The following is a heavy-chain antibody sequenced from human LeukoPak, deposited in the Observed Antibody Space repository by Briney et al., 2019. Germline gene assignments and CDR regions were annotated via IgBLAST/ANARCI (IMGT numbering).Heavy chain of an antibody. CDR2: IIPILGIA. J-gene: IGHJ6*02. Sequence: SVKVSCKASGGTFSSYAISWVRQAPGQGLEWMGRIIPILGIANYAQKFQGRVTITADKSTSTAYMELSSLRSEDTAVYYCARDQDVVVVAATHYYYYGMDVWGQGTTVTVSS. V-gene: IGHV1-69*04. CDR1: GGTFSSYA. D-gene: IGHD2-15*01. CDR3: ARDQDVVVVAATHYYYYGMDV.